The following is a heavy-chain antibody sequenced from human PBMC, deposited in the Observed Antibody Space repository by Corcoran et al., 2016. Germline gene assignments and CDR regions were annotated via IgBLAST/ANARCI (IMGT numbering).Heavy chain of an antibody. D-gene: IGHD2-8*01. V-gene: IGHV1-46*01. CDR1: GYTFTSYY. J-gene: IGHJ5*02. Sequence: QVQLVQSGAEVKKPGASVKVSCKASGYTFTSYYMHWVRQAPGQGLEWMGIINPSGGSTSYAQKFQGRVTMTRDTSTSTVYMEMSSLRSEDTAVYYCAGTNGVSHWFDPWCQGTLVTVSS. CDR2: INPSGGST. CDR3: AGTNGVSHWFDP.